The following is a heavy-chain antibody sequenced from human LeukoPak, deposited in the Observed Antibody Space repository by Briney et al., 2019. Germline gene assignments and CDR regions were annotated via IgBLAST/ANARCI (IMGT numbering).Heavy chain of an antibody. Sequence: SETLSLTCVVSVYSISSDYFWGWIRQPPGKGLEWIGTISHSVTTFYKPSLKTRDTISLDTSKNQFSLKLNSVTAADTAVYYCVRDVGQLRSDYWGQGTLVTVSS. CDR1: VYSISSDYF. J-gene: IGHJ4*02. D-gene: IGHD2-2*01. V-gene: IGHV4-38-2*02. CDR2: ISHSVTT. CDR3: VRDVGQLRSDY.